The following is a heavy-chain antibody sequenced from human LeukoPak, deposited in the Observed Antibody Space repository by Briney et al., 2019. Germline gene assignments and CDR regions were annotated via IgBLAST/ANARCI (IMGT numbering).Heavy chain of an antibody. J-gene: IGHJ5*02. CDR1: GFTFSSYA. V-gene: IGHV3-30-3*01. CDR2: ISYDGSNK. Sequence: PGGSLRLSCAASGFTFSSYAMHWVRQAPGKGLEWVAVISYDGSNKYYADPVKGRFTISRDNSKNTLYLQMNSLRAEDTAVYYCARESGSHQSGNWFDPWGQGTLVTVSS. CDR3: ARESGSHQSGNWFDP. D-gene: IGHD1-26*01.